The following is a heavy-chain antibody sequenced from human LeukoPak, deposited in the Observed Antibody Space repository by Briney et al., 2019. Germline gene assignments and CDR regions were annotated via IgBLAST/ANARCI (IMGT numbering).Heavy chain of an antibody. CDR1: GYTFTGYY. D-gene: IGHD2-21*02. CDR2: INPNSGGT. CDR3: ARDPGRAYCGGDCYSGNMDV. Sequence: GASVKVSCKASGYTFTGYYMHWVRQAPGQGLEWMGWINPNSGGTNYAQKFQGWVTMTRDTSISTAYMELSRLRSDDTAVYYCARDPGRAYCGGDCYSGNMDVWGQGTTVTVSS. V-gene: IGHV1-2*04. J-gene: IGHJ6*02.